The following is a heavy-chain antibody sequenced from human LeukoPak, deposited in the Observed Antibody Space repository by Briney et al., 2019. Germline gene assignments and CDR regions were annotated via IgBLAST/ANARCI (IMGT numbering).Heavy chain of an antibody. J-gene: IGHJ4*02. CDR1: GFTFSTYA. D-gene: IGHD3-10*01. CDR3: ARSRRLLWDDFDY. V-gene: IGHV3-23*01. Sequence: PGGSLRLSCAPSGFTFSTYAMSWVRQAPGKGLEWVSSISANGGSTFYADSVKGRFAISRDNSKNTLYLQMNSLRAEDTAVYYCARSRRLLWDDFDYWGQGTLVTVSS. CDR2: ISANGGST.